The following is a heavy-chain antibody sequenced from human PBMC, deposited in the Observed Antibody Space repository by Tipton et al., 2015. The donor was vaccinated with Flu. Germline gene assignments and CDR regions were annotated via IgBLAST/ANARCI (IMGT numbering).Heavy chain of an antibody. CDR1: GGSISSGGYY. J-gene: IGHJ3*02. V-gene: IGHV4-31*03. CDR3: VRDVYGTDAFEI. CDR2: MYYSGST. D-gene: IGHD2-8*01. Sequence: LRLSCTVSGGSISSGGYYWSWIRQHPGKGLEWIGYMYYSGSTYYNPSLKSRVTISVDTSKNQFSLKLSSVTAADTAVYYCVRDVYGTDAFEIWGPGTKVTVSS.